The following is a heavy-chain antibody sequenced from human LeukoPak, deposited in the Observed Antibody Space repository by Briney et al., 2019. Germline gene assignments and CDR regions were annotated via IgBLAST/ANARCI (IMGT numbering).Heavy chain of an antibody. J-gene: IGHJ4*02. V-gene: IGHV4-61*02. CDR3: ARYHSGYDDY. CDR1: GGSISSGSYY. D-gene: IGHD5-12*01. Sequence: PSETLSLTCTVSGGSISSGSYYWSWIRQPAGKGLEWIGRIYTSGSTNYNPSLKSRVTISVDTSKNQFSLKLSSATAADTAVYYCARYHSGYDDYWGQGTLVTVSS. CDR2: IYTSGST.